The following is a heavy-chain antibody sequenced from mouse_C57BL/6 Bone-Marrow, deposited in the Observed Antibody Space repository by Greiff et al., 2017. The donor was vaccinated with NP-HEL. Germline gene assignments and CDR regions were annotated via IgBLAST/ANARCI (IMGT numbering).Heavy chain of an antibody. CDR2: IYPGSGST. CDR3: TRSTVVAPYWYFDV. J-gene: IGHJ1*03. V-gene: IGHV1-55*01. Sequence: QVQLQQPGAELVKPGASVKMSCKASGYTFTSYWITWVKQRPGHGLEWIGDIYPGSGSTNYNEKFKSKATLTVDTSSSTAYMQLSSLTSEDSAVYYCTRSTVVAPYWYFDVWGTGTTVTVSS. D-gene: IGHD1-1*01. CDR1: GYTFTSYW.